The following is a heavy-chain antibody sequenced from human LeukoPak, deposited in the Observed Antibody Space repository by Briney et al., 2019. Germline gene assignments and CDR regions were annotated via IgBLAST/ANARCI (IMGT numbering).Heavy chain of an antibody. Sequence: GGSLRLSCAASGFTFSSYSMNWVRQAPGKGLEWVSYISSSSNTIYYADSVKGRFAISRDNAKNSLFLQMNSLRDEDTSVYYCARAVTVVTRGGLVFDYWGQGTLVTVSS. V-gene: IGHV3-48*02. CDR1: GFTFSSYS. J-gene: IGHJ4*02. CDR3: ARAVTVVTRGGLVFDY. CDR2: ISSSSNTI. D-gene: IGHD2-21*02.